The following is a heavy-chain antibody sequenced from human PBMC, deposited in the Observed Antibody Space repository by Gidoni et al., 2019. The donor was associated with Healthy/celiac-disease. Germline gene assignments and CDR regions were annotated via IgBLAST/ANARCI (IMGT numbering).Heavy chain of an antibody. CDR1: GFTFSSYA. CDR2: ISGSGGST. V-gene: IGHV3-23*01. CDR3: AKEHPDFWSGYHHLGTFDY. Sequence: EVQLLESGGGLVQPGGSLRLSCAASGFTFSSYAMSWVRQAPGKGLEWVSAISGSGGSTYYADSVKGRFTISRDNSKNTLYLQMNSLRAEDTAVYYCAKEHPDFWSGYHHLGTFDYWGQGTLVTVSS. D-gene: IGHD3-3*01. J-gene: IGHJ4*02.